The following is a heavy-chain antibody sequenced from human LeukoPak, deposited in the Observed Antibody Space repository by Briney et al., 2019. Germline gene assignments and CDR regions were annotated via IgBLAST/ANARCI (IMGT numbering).Heavy chain of an antibody. CDR2: IYSSGST. V-gene: IGHV4-39*07. CDR3: ARGNTNGENREVWLAP. J-gene: IGHJ5*02. CDR1: SGSISSSSNY. Sequence: SETLSLTCTVSSGSISSSSNYWGWIRQRPGEGLEWIGNIYSSGSTHYRPSLKRRVTISADRSNNQVSLKLSSVTAADTAVYYCARGNTNGENREVWLAPWGQEPLVPASS. D-gene: IGHD2-8*01.